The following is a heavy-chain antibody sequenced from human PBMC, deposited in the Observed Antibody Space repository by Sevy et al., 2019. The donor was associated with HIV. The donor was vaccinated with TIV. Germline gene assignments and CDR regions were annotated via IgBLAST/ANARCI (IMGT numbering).Heavy chain of an antibody. CDR2: IGTKPYGGTA. Sequence: GGSLRLSCTASGFAFGDYAMTWIRQVPGKGLEWVGFIGTKPYGGTADYAASAKGRFTISRDDSKSIAYLQMSNLKTEDTAVYYCSRGAFGSSAGIHYYGLDVWGQGTTVTVSS. J-gene: IGHJ6*02. CDR3: SRGAFGSSAGIHYYGLDV. CDR1: GFAFGDYA. V-gene: IGHV3-49*03. D-gene: IGHD6-6*01.